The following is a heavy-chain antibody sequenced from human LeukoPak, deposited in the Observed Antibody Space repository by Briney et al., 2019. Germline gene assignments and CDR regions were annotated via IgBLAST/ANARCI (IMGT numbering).Heavy chain of an antibody. CDR2: IYYSGST. CDR3: ARRLSSRGWFDP. V-gene: IGHV4-59*08. J-gene: IGHJ5*02. CDR1: GGSNSRYY. Sequence: SETLSLTCTISGGSNSRYYWSGIRQPPGKGLEWIGYIYYSGSTNYIPSLKSRVTISVDTSKNQFSLKLSSVTAADTAVYYCARRLSSRGWFDPWGQGTLVTVSS. D-gene: IGHD6-13*01.